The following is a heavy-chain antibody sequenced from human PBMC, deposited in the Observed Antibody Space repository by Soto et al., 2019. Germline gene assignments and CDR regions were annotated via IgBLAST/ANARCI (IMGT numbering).Heavy chain of an antibody. CDR3: TTTRWDTDFDC. CDR1: GGSISSSSYY. J-gene: IGHJ4*02. D-gene: IGHD5-18*01. CDR2: VYYNGTT. V-gene: IGHV4-39*07. Sequence: SETLSLTCTVSGGSISSSSYYWAWIRQPPGKGLEWIGNVYYNGTTDYAAPVKGRFTISRDDSKNTLYLQMNSLKTEDTATYFCTTTRWDTDFDCWGQGALVTVSS.